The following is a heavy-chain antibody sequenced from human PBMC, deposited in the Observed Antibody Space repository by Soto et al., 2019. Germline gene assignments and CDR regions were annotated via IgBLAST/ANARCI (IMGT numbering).Heavy chain of an antibody. CDR2: ISGSGGST. Sequence: PGGSLRLSCAASGFTFSSYAMSWVRQAPGKGLEWVSAISGSGGSTYYADSVKGRFTISRDNSKNTLYLQMNSLRAEDTAVYYCARQDCSSTSCYVFSVVYYYYMDVWGKGTTVTVSS. D-gene: IGHD2-2*01. CDR1: GFTFSSYA. CDR3: ARQDCSSTSCYVFSVVYYYYMDV. J-gene: IGHJ6*03. V-gene: IGHV3-23*01.